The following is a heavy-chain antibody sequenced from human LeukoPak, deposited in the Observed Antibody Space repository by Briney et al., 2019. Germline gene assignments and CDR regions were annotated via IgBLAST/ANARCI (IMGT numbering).Heavy chain of an antibody. CDR1: VGSISSYY. CDR2: IYYSGST. V-gene: IGHV4-59*01. J-gene: IGHJ6*04. CDR3: ARQSRYSYGPGEGMDV. D-gene: IGHD5-18*01. Sequence: PSETLSLTCAVSVGSISSYYWSWIRQPPGKGLKWIGYIYYSGSTNYNPSLKSRVPISVDTSKNQFSLKLSSVTAADTAVYYCARQSRYSYGPGEGMDVWGKGTTVTVSS.